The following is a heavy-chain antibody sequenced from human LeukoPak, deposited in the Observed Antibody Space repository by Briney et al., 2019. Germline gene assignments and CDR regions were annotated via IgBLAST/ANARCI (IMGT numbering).Heavy chain of an antibody. Sequence: SGGSLRLSCTASGFTLADYAMTWVRQAPGKGLEWVGFIRSDAYGGTTEYAASVKGRFTISRDDSDSIAYLQMNSLKTEDTAVYYCTRGAKAAAGLCDYWGQGTLVTVSS. CDR3: TRGAKAAAGLCDY. J-gene: IGHJ4*02. D-gene: IGHD6-13*01. CDR1: GFTLADYA. V-gene: IGHV3-49*04. CDR2: IRSDAYGGTT.